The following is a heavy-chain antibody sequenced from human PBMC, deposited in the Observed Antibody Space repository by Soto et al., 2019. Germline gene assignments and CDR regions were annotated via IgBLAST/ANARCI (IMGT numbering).Heavy chain of an antibody. V-gene: IGHV4-59*01. D-gene: IGHD5-18*01. CDR3: ARGRGDTAMAWYY. Sequence: PSETLSLTCTVSGGSISSYYWSWIRQPPGKGLEWIGYIYYSGSTKYNPSLKSRVTISVDTSKNQFSLKLNSVTAADTVVYYCARGRGDTAMAWYYSGQGTLVTVSS. CDR2: IYYSGST. CDR1: GGSISSYY. J-gene: IGHJ4*02.